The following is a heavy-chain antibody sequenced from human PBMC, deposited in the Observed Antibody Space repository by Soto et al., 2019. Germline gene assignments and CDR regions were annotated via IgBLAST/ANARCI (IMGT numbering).Heavy chain of an antibody. J-gene: IGHJ4*02. CDR1: GYTLTELS. Sequence: ASVKVSCKVSGYTLTELSMHWVRQAPGKGLEWMGGFDPEDGETIYAQKFQGRVTMTEDTSTDTAYMELSSLRSEDTAVYYCATDPRIVGATGIDYWGQGTLVTVSS. CDR3: ATDPRIVGATGIDY. V-gene: IGHV1-24*01. CDR2: FDPEDGET. D-gene: IGHD1-26*01.